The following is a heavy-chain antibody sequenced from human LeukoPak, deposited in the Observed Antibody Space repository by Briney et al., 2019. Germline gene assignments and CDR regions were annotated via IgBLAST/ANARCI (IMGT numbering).Heavy chain of an antibody. V-gene: IGHV1-18*01. CDR3: ARVSSSSWYGTVDY. CDR2: ISAYNGNT. J-gene: IGHJ4*02. CDR1: GYTFTGYG. D-gene: IGHD6-13*01. Sequence: ASVKVSCKASGYTFTGYGISWVRQAPGQGLEWMGWISAYNGNTNYAQKLQDRVTMTTDTSTSTAYMELRSLRSDDTAVYYCARVSSSSWYGTVDYWGQGTLVTVSS.